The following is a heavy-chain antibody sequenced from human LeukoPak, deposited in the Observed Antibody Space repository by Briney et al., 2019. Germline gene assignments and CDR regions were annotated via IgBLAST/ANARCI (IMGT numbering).Heavy chain of an antibody. Sequence: EASAKVSCKASGYTFTRYGISWVRQAPGQGLEWMGWISAYNGNTNYAQKLQGRVTMTTDTSTSTAYMELRSLRSDDTAVYYCARLGYYDSSGYSYYFDYWGQGTLVTVSS. CDR3: ARLGYYDSSGYSYYFDY. CDR2: ISAYNGNT. D-gene: IGHD3-22*01. J-gene: IGHJ4*02. CDR1: GYTFTRYG. V-gene: IGHV1-18*01.